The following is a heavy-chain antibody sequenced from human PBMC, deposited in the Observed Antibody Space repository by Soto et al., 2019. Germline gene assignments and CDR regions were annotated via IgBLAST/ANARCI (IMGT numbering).Heavy chain of an antibody. D-gene: IGHD6-19*01. CDR1: GFTFSSSA. CDR3: AKCSVGTVRTSGWCNWFGT. Sequence: EVRLLESGGGLAQPGGSRRLSCAASGFTFSSSAMNWVRQAPGKGLEWVSSIRVGGGDTFYADSVRGRFTVSRDISRNTLYLEVNRLRAEDTAIYYCAKCSVGTVRTSGWCNWFGTWGQGTLVTVSS. V-gene: IGHV3-23*01. J-gene: IGHJ5*02. CDR2: IRVGGGDT.